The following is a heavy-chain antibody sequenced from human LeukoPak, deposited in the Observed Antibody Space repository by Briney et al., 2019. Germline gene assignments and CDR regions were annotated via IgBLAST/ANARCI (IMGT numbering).Heavy chain of an antibody. J-gene: IGHJ3*02. Sequence: PGGSLRLSCAASGFTFSSYEMNWVRQAPGKGLEWVSGINWNGGSTGYADSVKGRFTISRDNAKNSLYLQMNSLRAEDTALYYCARVGQYYYGSGSYYFADNAFDIWGQGTMVTVSS. V-gene: IGHV3-20*04. CDR2: INWNGGST. CDR1: GFTFSSYE. CDR3: ARVGQYYYGSGSYYFADNAFDI. D-gene: IGHD3-10*01.